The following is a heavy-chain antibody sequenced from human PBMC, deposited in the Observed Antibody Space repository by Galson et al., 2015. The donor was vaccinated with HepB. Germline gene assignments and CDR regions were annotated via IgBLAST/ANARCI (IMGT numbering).Heavy chain of an antibody. CDR1: GYSFTSYW. V-gene: IGHV5-10-1*01. CDR2: IDPSDSYT. J-gene: IGHJ3*02. D-gene: IGHD3-10*01. CDR3: ARRGPWLWFGKYWRGNAFDI. Sequence: QSGAEVKKPGESLRISCKGSGYSFTSYWISWVRQMPGKGLEWMGRIDPSDSYTNYSPSFQGHVTISADKSISTAYLQWSSLKASDTAMYYCARRGPWLWFGKYWRGNAFDIWGQGTMVTVSS.